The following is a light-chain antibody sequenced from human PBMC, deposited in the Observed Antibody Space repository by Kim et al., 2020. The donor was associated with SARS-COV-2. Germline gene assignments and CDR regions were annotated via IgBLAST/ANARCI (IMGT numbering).Light chain of an antibody. Sequence: DIQMTQSPSSLSASVGDTVTITCRTSQTVTYSLNWYRQKPGKAPKLLIYDASRLQSGVSSRLSGSRSGTDFTLTISSLQPEDFAIYFCQQCQNLPYTFGQGTKLEIK. CDR1: QTVTYS. CDR3: QQCQNLPYT. V-gene: IGKV1-39*01. J-gene: IGKJ2*01. CDR2: DAS.